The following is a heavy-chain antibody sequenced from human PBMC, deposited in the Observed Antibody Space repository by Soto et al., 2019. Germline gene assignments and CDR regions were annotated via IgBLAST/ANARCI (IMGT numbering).Heavy chain of an antibody. CDR1: GFTFTKSA. D-gene: IGHD3-3*01. J-gene: IGHJ5*02. V-gene: IGHV1-58*01. Sequence: SVKVSCKASGFTFTKSAVQWVRQARGQRLEWIGWIVVGSGNTNYAQMFQERVTITRDMSTSTVYMELSSLRSEDTAAYYCAAHYYNCGIAYYTYNWFDPWGQGTLVTVSS. CDR3: AAHYYNCGIAYYTYNWFDP. CDR2: IVVGSGNT.